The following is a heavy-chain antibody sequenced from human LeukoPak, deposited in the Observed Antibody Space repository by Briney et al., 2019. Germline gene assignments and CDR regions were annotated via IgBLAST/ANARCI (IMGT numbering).Heavy chain of an antibody. Sequence: GGSLPLSCEASGFPFTGYAMTWVRQAPGKGLDWVSGINNSGRSAYYADAIKGRFTISRDNDKNTVYLQMNSLRVEDTAIYYCAKGDTSMVRRYYFDYWGQGTLVTVSS. D-gene: IGHD5-18*01. V-gene: IGHV3-23*05. CDR1: GFPFTGYA. CDR3: AKGDTSMVRRYYFDY. J-gene: IGHJ4*02. CDR2: INNSGRSA.